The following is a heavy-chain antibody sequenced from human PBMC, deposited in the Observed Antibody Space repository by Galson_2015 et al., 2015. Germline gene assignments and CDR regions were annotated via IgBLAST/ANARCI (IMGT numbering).Heavy chain of an antibody. CDR2: ISYDGNNK. CDR3: AKGLEAVAGSY. V-gene: IGHV3-30*18. D-gene: IGHD6-19*01. Sequence: SLRLSCAASGFTFSSYGMHWVRQAPGKGLEWVAVISYDGNNKYYADSVKGRFTISRDNSKNTLYLQMNSLRAEDTAVYYCAKGLEAVAGSYWGRGTLVTVSS. J-gene: IGHJ4*02. CDR1: GFTFSSYG.